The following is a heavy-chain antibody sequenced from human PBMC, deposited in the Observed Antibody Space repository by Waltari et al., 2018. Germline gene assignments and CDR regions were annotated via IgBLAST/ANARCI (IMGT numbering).Heavy chain of an antibody. CDR1: GGSISSRY. CDR2: IYYSGST. J-gene: IGHJ4*02. Sequence: QVQLQESGPGLVKPSETLSLTCTVSGGSISSRYWSWIRQPPGKGLEWIGYIYYSGSTNYNPSLKSRVTISVDTSKNQFSLKLSSVTAADTAVYYCARVQGAHSWYFDYWGQGTLVTVSS. V-gene: IGHV4-59*11. CDR3: ARVQGAHSWYFDY. D-gene: IGHD1-26*01.